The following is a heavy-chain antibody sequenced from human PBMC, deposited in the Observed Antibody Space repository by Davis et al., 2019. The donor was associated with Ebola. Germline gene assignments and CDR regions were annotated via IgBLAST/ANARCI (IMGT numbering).Heavy chain of an antibody. J-gene: IGHJ4*02. V-gene: IGHV3-23*01. Sequence: GGSLRLSCAASGFPFGGAWMNWVRQAPGKGLEWVSFISGSGSTTHYADSVKGRFTISRDNSKNTLYLQMNSLRAEDTALYYCAKASDLGVVVAALDYWGQGTLVTVSS. CDR3: AKASDLGVVVAALDY. CDR1: GFPFGGAW. D-gene: IGHD2-2*01. CDR2: ISGSGSTT.